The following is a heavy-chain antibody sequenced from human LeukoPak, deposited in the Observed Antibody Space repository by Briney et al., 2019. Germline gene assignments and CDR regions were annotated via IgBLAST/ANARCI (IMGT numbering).Heavy chain of an antibody. Sequence: PGRSLRLSCAASGFTFSNYGMHWVRQAPGKGLEWVAVISYDGSNKYYADSVKGRFTISRDNSKNTLYLQMNSLRAEDTAVYSCAKEARLLWFGDRLENWGQGTLVTVSS. CDR2: ISYDGSNK. CDR3: AKEARLLWFGDRLEN. V-gene: IGHV3-30*18. CDR1: GFTFSNYG. J-gene: IGHJ4*02. D-gene: IGHD3-10*01.